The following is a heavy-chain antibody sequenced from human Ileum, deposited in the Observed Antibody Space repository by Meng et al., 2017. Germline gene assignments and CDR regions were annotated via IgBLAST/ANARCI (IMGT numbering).Heavy chain of an antibody. Sequence: VPLQGAGPGLVKPSGTLSLTCAVSGGSISSSNWWSWVRQPPGKGLEWIGEIYHSGSTNYNPSLKSRVTISVDKSKNQFSLKLSSVTAADTAVYYCASLRYNWNYSADYWGQGTLVTVSS. CDR3: ASLRYNWNYSADY. CDR2: IYHSGST. V-gene: IGHV4-4*02. J-gene: IGHJ4*02. CDR1: GGSISSSNW. D-gene: IGHD1-7*01.